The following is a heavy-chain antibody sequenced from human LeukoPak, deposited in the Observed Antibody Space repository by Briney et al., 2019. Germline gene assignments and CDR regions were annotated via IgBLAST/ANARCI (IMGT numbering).Heavy chain of an antibody. J-gene: IGHJ5*02. CDR1: GASINSHW. V-gene: IGHV4-59*08. CDR3: ATHVFLDSNHYSSGFDP. Sequence: PSETLSLTCSVSGASINSHWWSWFRQPPGRGLEWIAYIHHSGETNYNPSLKSRVTISLDTSKNQVSLMLTSVTAAATAVYFCATHVFLDSNHYSSGFDPWGQGTLVTFPS. D-gene: IGHD1-14*01. CDR2: IHHSGET.